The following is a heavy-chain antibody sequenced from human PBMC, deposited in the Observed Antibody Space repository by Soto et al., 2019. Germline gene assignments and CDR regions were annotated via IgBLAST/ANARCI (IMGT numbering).Heavy chain of an antibody. J-gene: IGHJ4*02. Sequence: GSLILAWASSGFTFSSYLMSLVLQAPGKGLEWVANIKQDGSEKYYVDSVKGRFTISRDNAKNSLYLQMNSLRAEDTAVYYCASSVPAATQSFDYWGQATLVTVSS. CDR1: GFTFSSYL. CDR2: IKQDGSEK. D-gene: IGHD2-2*01. V-gene: IGHV3-7*03. CDR3: ASSVPAATQSFDY.